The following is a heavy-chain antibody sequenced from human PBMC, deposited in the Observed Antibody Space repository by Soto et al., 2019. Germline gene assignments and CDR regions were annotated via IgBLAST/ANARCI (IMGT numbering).Heavy chain of an antibody. J-gene: IGHJ2*01. D-gene: IGHD2-15*01. CDR3: AKILKTPPVANEYFDL. V-gene: IGHV3-23*01. CDR2: ISGSGGST. Sequence: GGSLRLSCAASGFTFSSYAMSWVRQAPGKGLEWVSAISGSGGSTYYADSVKGRFTISRDNSKNTLYLQMNSLRAEDTAVYYCAKILKTPPVANEYFDLWGRGTLVTVSS. CDR1: GFTFSSYA.